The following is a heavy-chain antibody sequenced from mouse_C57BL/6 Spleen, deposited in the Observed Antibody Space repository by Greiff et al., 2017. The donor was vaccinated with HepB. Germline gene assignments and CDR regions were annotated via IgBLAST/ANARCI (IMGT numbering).Heavy chain of an antibody. J-gene: IGHJ2*01. CDR3: ARAGGTLYYFDY. Sequence: EVKLMESGGDLVKPGGSPKLSCAASGFTFSSYGMSWVRQTPDKRLEWVATISSGGSYTYYPDSVKGRFTISRDNAKNTLYLQMSSLKSEDTAMYYCARAGGTLYYFDYWGQGTTLTVSS. CDR1: GFTFSSYG. V-gene: IGHV5-6*01. D-gene: IGHD2-14*01. CDR2: ISSGGSYT.